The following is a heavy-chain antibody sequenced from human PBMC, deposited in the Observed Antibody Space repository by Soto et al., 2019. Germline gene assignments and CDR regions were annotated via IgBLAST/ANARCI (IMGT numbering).Heavy chain of an antibody. J-gene: IGHJ4*02. Sequence: QLQLQESGPGLVKPSETLSLTCTVSGGSISSSSYYWGWIRQPPGKGLEWIGSIYYSGSTYYNPSLKSRVTISVDTSKNQFSLKLSSVTAADTAVYYCARHFDPRVYGQVDYWGQGTLVTVSS. V-gene: IGHV4-39*01. CDR2: IYYSGST. CDR1: GGSISSSSYY. D-gene: IGHD1-20*01. CDR3: ARHFDPRVYGQVDY.